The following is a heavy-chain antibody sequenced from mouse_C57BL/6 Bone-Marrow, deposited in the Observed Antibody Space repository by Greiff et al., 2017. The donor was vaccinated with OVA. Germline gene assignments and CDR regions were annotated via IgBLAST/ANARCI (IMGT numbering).Heavy chain of an antibody. J-gene: IGHJ2*01. D-gene: IGHD1-1*01. V-gene: IGHV5-6*01. CDR1: GFTFSSYG. CDR2: ISSGGSYT. Sequence: EVMLVESGGDLVKPGGSLKLSCAASGFTFSSYGMSWVRQTPDKRLEWVATISSGGSYTYYPDSVKGRFTISRDNAKNTLYLQMSSLKSEDTAMYYCARLSTTVVASYFDYWGQGTTLTVSS. CDR3: ARLSTTVVASYFDY.